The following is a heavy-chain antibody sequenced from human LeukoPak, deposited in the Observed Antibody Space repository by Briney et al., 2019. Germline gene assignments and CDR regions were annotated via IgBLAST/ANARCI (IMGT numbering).Heavy chain of an antibody. CDR2: ISAYNGNT. D-gene: IGHD4-17*01. J-gene: IGHJ2*01. V-gene: IGHV1-18*01. CDR1: GYTFTSYG. CDR3: ARVDVISSYGDYVSYFDL. Sequence: ASVKVSCKASGYTFTSYGISWVRQAPGQGLEWMGWISAYNGNTNYAQKLQGRVTMTTDTSTSTAYMELRSLRSDDTAVYYCARVDVISSYGDYVSYFDLRGRGTLVTVSS.